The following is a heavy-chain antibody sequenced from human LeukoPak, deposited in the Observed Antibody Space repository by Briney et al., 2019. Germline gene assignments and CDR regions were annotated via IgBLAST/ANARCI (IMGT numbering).Heavy chain of an antibody. Sequence: ALVKLCCTAAGYTFSGYYIHWVRQAPGQGLGWMGGINLNSGGTNYAQKFQGRVTMTRDTSISTAYMELSRLRSDDTAVYYCARDDRIAVAPAPGREEQFDPWGQGTLVTVSS. D-gene: IGHD6-13*01. V-gene: IGHV1-2*02. CDR1: GYTFSGYY. CDR2: INLNSGGT. J-gene: IGHJ5*02. CDR3: ARDDRIAVAPAPGREEQFDP.